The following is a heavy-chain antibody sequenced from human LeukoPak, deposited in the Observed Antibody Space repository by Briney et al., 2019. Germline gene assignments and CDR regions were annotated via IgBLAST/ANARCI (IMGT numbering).Heavy chain of an antibody. V-gene: IGHV3-33*01. CDR1: GFTFSNYG. CDR3: ARDMRGDGFDI. D-gene: IGHD2-2*01. Sequence: GGSLRLSCAASGFTFSNYGMHWVREAPGKGRGWVAAIWYDGSNKYYGGSVKGRFTISRDNSKNALYLQMNSLRAEDTAAYYCARDMRGDGFDIWGQGTMVTVSS. J-gene: IGHJ3*02. CDR2: IWYDGSNK.